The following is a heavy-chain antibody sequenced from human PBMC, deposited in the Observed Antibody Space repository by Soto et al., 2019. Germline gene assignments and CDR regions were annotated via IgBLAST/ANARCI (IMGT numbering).Heavy chain of an antibody. V-gene: IGHV1-69*12. D-gene: IGHD3-16*01. CDR2: IIPIFGTA. Sequence: QVQLVQSGAEVKKPGSSVKVSCKASGGTFSSYAIDWVRQAPGQGLEWMGGIIPIFGTADYAQKFQGRVTITADESTSTAHMERSSLSSEDTAVYYCARGQTGGGWGYYFDYWGQGTLVTVSS. CDR3: ARGQTGGGWGYYFDY. CDR1: GGTFSSYA. J-gene: IGHJ4*02.